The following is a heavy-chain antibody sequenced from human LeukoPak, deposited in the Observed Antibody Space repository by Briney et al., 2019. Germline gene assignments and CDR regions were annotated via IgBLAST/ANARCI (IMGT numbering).Heavy chain of an antibody. V-gene: IGHV4-4*09. D-gene: IGHD3-16*02. CDR3: ARHIGGGIEDMDV. CDR2: NYATGT. CDR1: GGSIGTYY. Sequence: PSETLSLTCTVSGGSIGTYYWSWVRQPPGTGLEWIGHNYATGTRNNPYLQSRVTISVDRSRNQFFLKMTAVTAADTAVYYCARHIGGGIEDMDVWGRGTKVTVSS. J-gene: IGHJ6*03.